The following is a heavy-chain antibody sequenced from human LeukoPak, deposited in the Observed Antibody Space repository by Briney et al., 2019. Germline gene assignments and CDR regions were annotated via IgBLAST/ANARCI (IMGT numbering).Heavy chain of an antibody. Sequence: GGSLRLSCTASGFTFSSYEMNWVRQAPGKGLEWVSYISSSGSTIYYADSVEGRFTISRDNAKNSLYLQMNSLRAEDTAVYYCARVARGVGYYFDYWGQGTLVTVSS. CDR1: GFTFSSYE. J-gene: IGHJ4*02. V-gene: IGHV3-48*03. D-gene: IGHD3-10*01. CDR3: ARVARGVGYYFDY. CDR2: ISSSGSTI.